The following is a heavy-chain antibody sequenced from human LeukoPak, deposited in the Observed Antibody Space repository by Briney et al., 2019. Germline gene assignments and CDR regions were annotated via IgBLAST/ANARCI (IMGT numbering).Heavy chain of an antibody. CDR2: IYHTGST. CDR1: RYSITSGYN. D-gene: IGHD1-1*01. CDR3: ARDPTAATGNPRAMDV. J-gene: IGHJ6*02. V-gene: IGHV4-38-2*02. Sequence: PSETLSLTCTVSRYSITSGYNWGWIRQPPGRGLEWIGSIYHTGSTYNNPSLKSRVTISVDTSKNQFSLELSSVTAADTAVYYCARDPTAATGNPRAMDVWGQGTTVIVSS.